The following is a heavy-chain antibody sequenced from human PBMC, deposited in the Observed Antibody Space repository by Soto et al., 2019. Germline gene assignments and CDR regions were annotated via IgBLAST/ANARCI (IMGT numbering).Heavy chain of an antibody. Sequence: SETLSLTCTVSGGSISSSSYYWGWIRQPPGKGLEWIGSIYYSGSTYYNPSLKSRVTIPVDTSKNQFSLKLSSVTAADTAVYYCARQAGYGYIYFDYWGQGTLVTVSS. CDR2: IYYSGST. V-gene: IGHV4-39*01. CDR1: GGSISSSSYY. D-gene: IGHD5-18*01. CDR3: ARQAGYGYIYFDY. J-gene: IGHJ4*02.